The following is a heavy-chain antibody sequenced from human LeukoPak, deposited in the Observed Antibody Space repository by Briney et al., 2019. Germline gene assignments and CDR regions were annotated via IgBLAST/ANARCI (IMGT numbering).Heavy chain of an antibody. D-gene: IGHD3-10*01. CDR1: GYSFTSYW. CDR2: IYPGDSDT. Sequence: GESLKISCKGSGYSFTSYWIGWVRQMPGKGLEWMGIIYPGDSDTRYSPSFQGQVTISADKSISTAYLQWSSLKASDTAMYYCARVSDYYGSGSTTPLYYYYGMDVWGQGTLVTVSS. V-gene: IGHV5-51*01. CDR3: ARVSDYYGSGSTTPLYYYYGMDV. J-gene: IGHJ6*02.